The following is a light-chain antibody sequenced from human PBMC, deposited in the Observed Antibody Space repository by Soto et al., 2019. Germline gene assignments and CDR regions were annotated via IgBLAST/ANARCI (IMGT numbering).Light chain of an antibody. J-gene: IGKJ1*01. CDR3: QQYSNWPIT. V-gene: IGKV3-11*01. Sequence: EIVMTQSPATLSVSPGERATLSCRASQSVSSCLAWYQQKPGQAPRLLIYDTSNRATGIPARFSGSGSGTDFTLTINNLEPEDFAVYYCQQYSNWPITFGQGTKVDIK. CDR1: QSVSSC. CDR2: DTS.